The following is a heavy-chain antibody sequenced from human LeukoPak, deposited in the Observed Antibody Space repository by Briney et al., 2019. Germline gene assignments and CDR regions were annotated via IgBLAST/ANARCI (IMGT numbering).Heavy chain of an antibody. CDR1: GFSFNNYD. CDR3: ARSYTENRGFSYYGLDA. Sequence: AGGSLRLSCTASGFSFNNYDMHWVRQVPGKGLEWVSVIGTAGDTYYPVSVKGRSTISRERAKNSLYLQMNSLRPGDTAVYFCARSYTENRGFSYYGLDAWGPGTTVTVSS. D-gene: IGHD1-1*01. J-gene: IGHJ6*02. V-gene: IGHV3-13*01. CDR2: IGTAGDT.